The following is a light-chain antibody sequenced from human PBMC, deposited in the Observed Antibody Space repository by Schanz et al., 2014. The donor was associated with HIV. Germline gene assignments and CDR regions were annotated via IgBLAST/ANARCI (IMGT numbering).Light chain of an antibody. J-gene: IGLJ3*02. V-gene: IGLV1-36*01. CDR2: YDD. CDR3: AAWDDSLSGRV. CDR1: SSNIGNNA. Sequence: QSVLTQPPSVSEAPRQRVTISCSGSSSNIGNNAVNWYQQLPGKAPKLLIYYDDLLPSGVSDRFSGSKSGTSASLAISGLRSEDEADYYCAAWDDSLSGRVFGGGTKLTVL.